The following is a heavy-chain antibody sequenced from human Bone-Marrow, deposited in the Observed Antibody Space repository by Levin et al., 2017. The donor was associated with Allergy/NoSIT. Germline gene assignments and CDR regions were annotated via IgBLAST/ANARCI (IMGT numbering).Heavy chain of an antibody. Sequence: GGSLRLSCADSGSNFGTFWMHWVRQTPGEGLVWVSRINEHGSYTDYADSVRGRFTISRDNAKNTLYLQMNSLRGEDSAIYYCARDLSGGSDYWGPGTLVTVSS. CDR3: ARDLSGGSDY. CDR2: INEHGSYT. CDR1: GSNFGTFW. V-gene: IGHV3-74*01. D-gene: IGHD2-15*01. J-gene: IGHJ4*02.